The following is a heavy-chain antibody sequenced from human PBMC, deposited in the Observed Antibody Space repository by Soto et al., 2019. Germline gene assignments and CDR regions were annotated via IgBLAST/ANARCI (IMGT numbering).Heavy chain of an antibody. CDR3: VRFEEPSPGSGPLADF. CDR1: GESSSTYY. J-gene: IGHJ4*02. D-gene: IGHD3-10*01. V-gene: IGHV4-34*01. Sequence: QVRLQQWGAGLLKPSETLSLTCGVYGESSSTYYWNWIRQSPGKGLEWIADIHYNERNNYKPSLKSRLTISVDTSQKQFSLKLTSVTAADTAVYYCVRFEEPSPGSGPLADFWGQGTLVTVSS. CDR2: IHYNERN.